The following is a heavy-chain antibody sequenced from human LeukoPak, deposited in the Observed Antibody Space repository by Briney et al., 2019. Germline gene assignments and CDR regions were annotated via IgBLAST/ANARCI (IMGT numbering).Heavy chain of an antibody. D-gene: IGHD3-9*01. CDR1: GFTFSSYW. V-gene: IGHV3-74*01. Sequence: GGSPRLSCAASGFTFSSYWMHWGREFAGRGLMGVLRITREASAIRYAAPVKGRFPISRDNAKTTLYLQMNSLTAQDRAVYYCARVLIGYDRHLDFCGQGSPATVSS. CDR3: ARVLIGYDRHLDF. J-gene: IGHJ4*02. CDR2: ITREASAI.